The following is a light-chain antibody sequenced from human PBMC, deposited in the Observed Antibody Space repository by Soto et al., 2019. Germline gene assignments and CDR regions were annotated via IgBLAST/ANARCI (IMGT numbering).Light chain of an antibody. CDR1: NIGAKS. V-gene: IGLV3-21*02. CDR2: DDR. Sequence: YELPQPPSVSVAPGQTATITCGGDNIGAKSVHWCQQKPGQAPVLVVHDDRDRPSGIPDRFSGSNSGKTATLTISRVEAGDEADYYCQVWHSSTDNYVFGIGTKVTVL. J-gene: IGLJ1*01. CDR3: QVWHSSTDNYV.